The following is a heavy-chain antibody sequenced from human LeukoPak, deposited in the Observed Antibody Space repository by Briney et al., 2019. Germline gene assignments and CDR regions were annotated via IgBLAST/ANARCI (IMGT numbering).Heavy chain of an antibody. J-gene: IGHJ4*02. CDR2: IPYDGSDK. V-gene: IGHV3-30*12. CDR3: ARGFDY. Sequence: PGGSLRLSCAASGFTFSAFGMHWVRQAPGKGLEWVTFIPYDGSDKYYADSVKGRFTISRDNAKKSLYLQMNSLRAEDTAVYYCARGFDYWGQGTLVTVSS. CDR1: GFTFSAFG.